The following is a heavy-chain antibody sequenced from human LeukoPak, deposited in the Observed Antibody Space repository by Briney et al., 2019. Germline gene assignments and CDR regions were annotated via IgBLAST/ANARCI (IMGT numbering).Heavy chain of an antibody. CDR1: GGSISSSSYY. J-gene: IGHJ2*01. V-gene: IGHV4-39*01. CDR2: IYYTRST. CDR3: ARGVTMIVVVIHDWYFDL. Sequence: SETLSLTCTVSGGSISSSSYYWGWIRQPPGKGLEWIVSIYYTRSTYYNPSFKSRVTISVDTSKNQFSLKLTSVTAADTAVYYCARGVTMIVVVIHDWYFDLWGRGTLVTVSS. D-gene: IGHD3-22*01.